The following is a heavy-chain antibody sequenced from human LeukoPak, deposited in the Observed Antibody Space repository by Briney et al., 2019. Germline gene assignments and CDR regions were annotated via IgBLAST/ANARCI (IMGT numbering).Heavy chain of an antibody. D-gene: IGHD3-16*01. V-gene: IGHV5-51*01. J-gene: IGHJ4*02. CDR2: IYPGDSDT. CDR3: ARLPAWTRGLYYFDY. CDR1: GYSFTSYW. Sequence: PGESLKISCKGSGYSFTSYWIGWVRQMPGKGLEWMGIIYPGDSDTRYSPSFQGQVTISADKSISTAYLQWSSLKASDTAMYYCARLPAWTRGLYYFDYWGQGTLVTVSS.